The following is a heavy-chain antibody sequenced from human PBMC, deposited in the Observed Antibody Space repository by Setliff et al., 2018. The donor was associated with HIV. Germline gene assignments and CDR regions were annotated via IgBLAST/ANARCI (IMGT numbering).Heavy chain of an antibody. J-gene: IGHJ3*01. D-gene: IGHD6-19*01. V-gene: IGHV4-34*01. CDR1: GGAFNDFY. Sequence: SETLSPTCAVYGGAFNDFYWGWIRQPPGKGLEWSGEIDHSGSTNNKPSLKSRLTISVDTSKKQFSLRLTSLTAADTAVYFCARLSSTGWRRAFDVWGQGTKVTVSS. CDR2: IDHSGST. CDR3: ARLSSTGWRRAFDV.